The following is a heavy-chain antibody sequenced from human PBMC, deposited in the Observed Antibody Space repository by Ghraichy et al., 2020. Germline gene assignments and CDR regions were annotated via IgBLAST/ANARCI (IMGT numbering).Heavy chain of an antibody. J-gene: IGHJ4*02. CDR3: ARGNYYDSGNYLY. CDR2: IRGSGDTT. Sequence: GGSLRLSGAASGFTFSSYAMCWVRQAPGKGLEWVSAIRGSGDTTYYADSVKGRFTISRDDSKNTLYLQMNSLRAEDTAVYYCARGNYYDSGNYLYWGQGTLVTVSS. CDR1: GFTFSSYA. V-gene: IGHV3-23*01. D-gene: IGHD3-10*01.